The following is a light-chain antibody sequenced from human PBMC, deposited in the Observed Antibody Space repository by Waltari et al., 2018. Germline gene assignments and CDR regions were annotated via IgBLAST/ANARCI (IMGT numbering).Light chain of an antibody. CDR1: QDISKY. Sequence: DIQMTQSPSSLSAYVGDRVTITCQASQDISKYLNWYQQKPGKAPKGLIYDASNLETGVASRFSGSGSGTHFTFTISSLQPEDIATYYCQQYDNLPPYTFGQGTKLEIK. CDR2: DAS. J-gene: IGKJ2*01. V-gene: IGKV1-33*01. CDR3: QQYDNLPPYT.